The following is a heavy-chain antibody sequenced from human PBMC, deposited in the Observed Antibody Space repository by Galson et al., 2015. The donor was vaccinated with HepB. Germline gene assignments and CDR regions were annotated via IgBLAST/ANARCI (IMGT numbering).Heavy chain of an antibody. V-gene: IGHV1-46*01. CDR3: ARAKRGATRPILLFDY. CDR2: INPSGGST. CDR1: GYTFTSYH. D-gene: IGHD1-26*01. J-gene: IGHJ4*02. Sequence: SVKVSCKASGYTFTSYHMHWVRQAPGQGLEWMGIINPSGGSTSYAQKFQGRVTMTRDTSTSTVYMELSSLRSEDTAVYYCARAKRGATRPILLFDYWGQGTLVTVSS.